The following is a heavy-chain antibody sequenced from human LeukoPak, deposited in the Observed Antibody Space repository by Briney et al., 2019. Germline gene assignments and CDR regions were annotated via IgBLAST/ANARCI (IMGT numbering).Heavy chain of an antibody. J-gene: IGHJ4*02. D-gene: IGHD6-13*01. Sequence: ASVNVSCKASGYTFTSYYMHWVRQAPGQGLEWMGIINPSGGSTSFAQKFQGRVTMTRDTSTSTVYMELSSLRSEDTAVYYCARAREIAAAGRDRWGFDYWGQGTLVTVSS. CDR2: INPSGGST. V-gene: IGHV1-46*01. CDR1: GYTFTSYY. CDR3: ARAREIAAAGRDRWGFDY.